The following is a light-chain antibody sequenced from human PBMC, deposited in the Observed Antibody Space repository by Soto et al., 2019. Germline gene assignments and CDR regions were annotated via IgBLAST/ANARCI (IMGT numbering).Light chain of an antibody. CDR2: KAS. J-gene: IGKJ2*01. CDR3: QQYNDYSPYT. CDR1: QSISTW. V-gene: IGKV1-5*03. Sequence: DIQMTQSPSTLSASVGDRVTITCRASQSISTWLAWYQQKPGKAPKLLIYKASSLESGVPSMFSGSGSGTEFTLTISSLQPDDFATYYCQQYNDYSPYTFGQGTKLEIK.